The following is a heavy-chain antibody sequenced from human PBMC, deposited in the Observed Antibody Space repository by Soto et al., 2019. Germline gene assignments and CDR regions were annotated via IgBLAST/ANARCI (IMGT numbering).Heavy chain of an antibody. Sequence: LRLSCAASGFTFSSYWMSWVRQAPGKGLEWVANIKQDGSEKNYVDSVKGRFTISRDNAKNSLYLQMNSLRADDTAVYYCASARHIGPWGQGTLVTVSS. D-gene: IGHD2-21*01. CDR1: GFTFSSYW. J-gene: IGHJ5*02. CDR3: ASARHIGP. V-gene: IGHV3-7*01. CDR2: IKQDGSEK.